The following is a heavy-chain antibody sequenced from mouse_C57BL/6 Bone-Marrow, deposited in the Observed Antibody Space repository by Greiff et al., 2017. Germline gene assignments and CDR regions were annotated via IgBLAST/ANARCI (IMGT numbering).Heavy chain of an antibody. CDR1: GYTFTSYT. J-gene: IGHJ4*01. CDR2: INPSSGYT. D-gene: IGHD2-3*01. V-gene: IGHV1-4*01. Sequence: QVQLQQSGAELARPGASVKMSCKASGYTFTSYTMHWVKQRPGQGLEWIGYINPSSGYTKYNQKFKDKATLTADKSSSTAYMQLSSLTSEDSAVYYCAIYDGYLYYYAMDYWGQGTSVTVSA. CDR3: AIYDGYLYYYAMDY.